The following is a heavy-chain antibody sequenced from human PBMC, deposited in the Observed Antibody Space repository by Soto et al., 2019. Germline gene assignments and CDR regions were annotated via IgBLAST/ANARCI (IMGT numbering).Heavy chain of an antibody. J-gene: IGHJ4*02. CDR2: IFDSGTT. D-gene: IGHD7-27*01. Sequence: SETLSLTCTVSGGSISSYYWSWIRQPPGEGLEWIGHIFDSGTTYTNPSLRSQVAISLDTSNNHFSLTLSSVTAADTAVYYCARGPSGDKVHYWGQGALVTVSS. CDR3: ARGPSGDKVHY. V-gene: IGHV4-30-4*08. CDR1: GGSISSYY.